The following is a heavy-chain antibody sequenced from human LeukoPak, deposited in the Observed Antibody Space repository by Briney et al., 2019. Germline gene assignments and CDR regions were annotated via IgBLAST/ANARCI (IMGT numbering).Heavy chain of an antibody. CDR1: GYSISSGYY. V-gene: IGHV4-38-2*02. CDR2: IYHSGST. Sequence: PSETLSLTCTVSGYSISSGYYWGWIRPPPGKGLEWIGSIYHSGSTYYNPSLKSRVTISVDTSKNQFSLKLSSVTAADTAVYYCARVVSAYYYDRSGQGFYFDYWGQGTLVTVSS. D-gene: IGHD3-22*01. J-gene: IGHJ4*02. CDR3: ARVVSAYYYDRSGQGFYFDY.